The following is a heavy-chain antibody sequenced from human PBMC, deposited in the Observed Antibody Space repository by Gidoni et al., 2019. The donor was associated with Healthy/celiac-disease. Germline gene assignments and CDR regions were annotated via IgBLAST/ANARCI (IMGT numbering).Heavy chain of an antibody. D-gene: IGHD4-17*01. Sequence: QVQLQESGPGLVKPSQTLSLTCTVSGGSISSGGSYWCWIRQHPGKGLEWIGYFYYSGSTYYNPSLKSRVTISVDTSKNQFSLKLSSVTAADTAVYYCARATVGRDLRYGDYLDYWGQGTLVTVSS. CDR2: FYYSGST. CDR3: ARATVGRDLRYGDYLDY. V-gene: IGHV4-31*03. J-gene: IGHJ4*02. CDR1: GGSISSGGSY.